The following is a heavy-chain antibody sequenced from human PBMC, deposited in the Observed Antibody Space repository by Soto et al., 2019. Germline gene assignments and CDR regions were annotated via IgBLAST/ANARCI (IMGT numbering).Heavy chain of an antibody. J-gene: IGHJ6*02. D-gene: IGHD2-8*02. CDR3: ARIDCTGNNCKPCYHYGMDV. V-gene: IGHV3-33*01. CDR2: IWYDGGTK. Sequence: QPGGSLRLSCAASGFTFYTYGMHWVRQVPGKGLQWVAIIWYDGGTKYYADSVRGRFTVSRDNSKNTLYLQMNSLRDEDTAVYYCARIDCTGNNCKPCYHYGMDVWGQGTTVTVSS. CDR1: GFTFYTYG.